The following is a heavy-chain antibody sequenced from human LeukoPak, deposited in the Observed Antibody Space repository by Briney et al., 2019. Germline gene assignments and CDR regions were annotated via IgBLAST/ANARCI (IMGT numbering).Heavy chain of an antibody. CDR3: ARAQRVGEPKIAGDY. D-gene: IGHD1-26*01. CDR1: GFTFSSSA. V-gene: IGHV3-64*01. CDR2: ISSNGGST. J-gene: IGHJ4*02. Sequence: GGSLRLSCAARGFTFSSSAMHWGRQAPGKGLEYVSAISSNGGSTYYANSVKGRFTISRDNSKNTLYLQMGSLTAEDMAVYYCARAQRVGEPKIAGDYWGQGTLVTVSS.